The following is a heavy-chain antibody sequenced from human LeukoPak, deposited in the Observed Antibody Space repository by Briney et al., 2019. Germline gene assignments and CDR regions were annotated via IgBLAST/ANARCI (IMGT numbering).Heavy chain of an antibody. CDR1: GGSISSYY. D-gene: IGHD1-26*01. V-gene: IGHV4-59*01. CDR2: IYYSGST. J-gene: IGHJ4*02. Sequence: SETLSLTCPVSGGSISSYYWSWIRQPPGKGLEWIGYIYYSGSTNYNPPLKSRVTISVDTSKNQFSLKLSSVTAADTAVYYCARGGKWELPLDYWGQGTLVTVSS. CDR3: ARGGKWELPLDY.